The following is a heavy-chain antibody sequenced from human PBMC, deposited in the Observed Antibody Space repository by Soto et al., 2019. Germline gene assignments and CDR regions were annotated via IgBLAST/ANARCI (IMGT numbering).Heavy chain of an antibody. CDR3: AREGFYDSSGYLDY. V-gene: IGHV3-30-3*01. CDR1: GFTFSSYA. J-gene: IGHJ4*02. CDR2: ISYDGSNK. D-gene: IGHD3-22*01. Sequence: PWGSLRLCCAASGFTFSSYAMHWVRQAPGKGLEWVAVISYDGSNKYYADSVKGRFTISRDNSKNTLYLQMNSLRAEDTAVYYCAREGFYDSSGYLDYWGQGTLVTVSS.